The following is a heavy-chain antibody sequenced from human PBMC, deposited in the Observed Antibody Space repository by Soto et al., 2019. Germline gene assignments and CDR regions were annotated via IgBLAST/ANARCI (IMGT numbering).Heavy chain of an antibody. CDR1: GFSLTTSGVG. V-gene: IGHV2-5*01. J-gene: IGHJ4*02. CDR3: AHRLGSRGSFDY. D-gene: IGHD6-25*01. CDR2: IYWNDDK. Sequence: SGPTLVNPTHSLTLTCTFSGFSLTTSGVGVGWIRQPPGKAPEWLALIYWNDDKRYSPSLQSRLTITQDTSKNQVVLTLTNMDPVDTATYYCAHRLGSRGSFDYWGQGSLVTVSS.